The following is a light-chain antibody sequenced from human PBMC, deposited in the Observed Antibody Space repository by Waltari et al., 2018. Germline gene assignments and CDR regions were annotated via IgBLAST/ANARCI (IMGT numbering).Light chain of an antibody. CDR3: QQSYNMWA. CDR1: ESIRNY. CDR2: ATS. J-gene: IGKJ1*01. V-gene: IGKV1-39*01. Sequence: DIQMTQSPSSLSASVGDRVTITCRASESIRNYLNWYQHTAGRSPKLLIYATSSLQRGVPSRFSGSGSETDFTLTITSLQPEDFATYYCQQSYNMWAFGQGTKVEIK.